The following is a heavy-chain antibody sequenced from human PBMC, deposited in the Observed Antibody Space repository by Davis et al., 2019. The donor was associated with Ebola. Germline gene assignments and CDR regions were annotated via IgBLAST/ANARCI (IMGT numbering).Heavy chain of an antibody. CDR3: ARHLYSSSWYPTNGMDV. CDR1: GNSLRTYW. Sequence: GESLKISCKGSGNSLRTYWIGWVRQMPGKRLEWMGIIYMDDSETRYSPSFQGQVTISADKSVSTAYLQWSSLKASDTAMYYCARHLYSSSWYPTNGMDVWGQGTTVTVSS. V-gene: IGHV5-51*01. D-gene: IGHD6-13*01. J-gene: IGHJ6*02. CDR2: IYMDDSET.